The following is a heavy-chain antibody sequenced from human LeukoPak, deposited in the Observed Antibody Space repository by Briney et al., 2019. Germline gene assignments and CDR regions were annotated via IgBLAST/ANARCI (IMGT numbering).Heavy chain of an antibody. CDR3: ARGCGSENYFFHNWFDP. CDR2: IKQDGSEK. Sequence: GGSLRLSCAASGFTFSNYWMSWVRQAPGKGLEWAANIKQDGSEKYYVGSVKGRFTISRDNAKNSLYLQMNSLRVEDTAVYYCARGCGSENYFFHNWFDPWGQGTLVSVSS. D-gene: IGHD3-10*01. J-gene: IGHJ5*02. CDR1: GFTFSNYW. V-gene: IGHV3-7*03.